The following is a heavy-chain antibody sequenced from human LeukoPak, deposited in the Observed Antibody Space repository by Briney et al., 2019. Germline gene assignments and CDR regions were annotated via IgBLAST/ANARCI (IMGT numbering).Heavy chain of an antibody. Sequence: HPGRSLPLFCAASGFTFSIHVLHWVRQAPGKGLEWVAVVSHDGSHTYYGDSLKGRFTISRDQSKNTLYLQMNSLTPEDTAVYYCAKGHATEPQYSSGWYDDFDFWGQGTLVTVSS. J-gene: IGHJ4*02. CDR1: GFTFSIHV. CDR3: AKGHATEPQYSSGWYDDFDF. CDR2: VSHDGSHT. V-gene: IGHV3-30*18. D-gene: IGHD6-19*01.